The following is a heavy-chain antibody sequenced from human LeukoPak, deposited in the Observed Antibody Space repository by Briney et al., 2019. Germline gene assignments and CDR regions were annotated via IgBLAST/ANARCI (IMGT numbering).Heavy chain of an antibody. CDR3: AKHTDMAGGYFHY. CDR1: GFTFSTYA. Sequence: LTGGSLRLSCAASGFTFSTYAMSWVRQAPGKGLEGVSGISGDSGNTYYADSVKGRFTISRDNSKNTVYLQMNSLRAEDTAVYYCAKHTDMAGGYFHYWGLGALVTVSS. D-gene: IGHD5-18*01. CDR2: ISGDSGNT. J-gene: IGHJ4*02. V-gene: IGHV3-23*01.